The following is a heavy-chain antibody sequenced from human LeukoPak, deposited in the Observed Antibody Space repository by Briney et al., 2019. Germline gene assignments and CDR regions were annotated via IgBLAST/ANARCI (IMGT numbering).Heavy chain of an antibody. CDR2: IYNSGTT. CDR1: GGSISSGGYY. CDR3: ARTAGWSFGFDY. J-gene: IGHJ4*02. V-gene: IGHV4-31*03. D-gene: IGHD1-26*01. Sequence: PSETLSLTCTVSGGSISSGGYYWSWIRQYPGKGGEWIGYIYNSGTTYYNPSLQSRVTISGDTSKNQFSLKLSSVTAADTAVYYCARTAGWSFGFDYWGQGTLVTVSS.